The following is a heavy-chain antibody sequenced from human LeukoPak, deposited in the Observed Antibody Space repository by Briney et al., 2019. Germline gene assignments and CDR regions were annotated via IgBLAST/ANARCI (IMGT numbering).Heavy chain of an antibody. V-gene: IGHV4-34*01. CDR1: GGSISSYY. CDR2: INHSGST. J-gene: IGHJ4*02. D-gene: IGHD2-15*01. CDR3: ARALGYCSGGSCYSDAFFDY. Sequence: SETLSLTCTVSGGSISSYYWSWIRQPPGKGLEWIGEINHSGSTNYNPSLKSRVTISVDTSKNQFSLKLSSVTAADTAVYYCARALGYCSGGSCYSDAFFDYWGQGTLVTVSS.